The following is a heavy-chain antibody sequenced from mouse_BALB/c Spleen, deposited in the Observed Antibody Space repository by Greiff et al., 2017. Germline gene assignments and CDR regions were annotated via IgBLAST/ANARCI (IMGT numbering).Heavy chain of an antibody. D-gene: IGHD2-4*01. CDR2: ISSGGST. J-gene: IGHJ3*01. V-gene: IGHV5-6-5*01. CDR3: ARSSITKAWFAY. CDR1: GFTFSSYA. Sequence: DVMLVESGGGLVKPGGSLKLSCAASGFTFSSYAMSWVRQTPEKRLEWVASISSGGSTYYPDSVKGRFTISRDNARNILYLQMSSLRSEDTAMYYCARSSITKAWFAYWGQGTLVTVSA.